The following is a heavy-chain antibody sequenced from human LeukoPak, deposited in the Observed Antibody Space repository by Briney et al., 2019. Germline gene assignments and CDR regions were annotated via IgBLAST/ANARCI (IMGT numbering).Heavy chain of an antibody. J-gene: IGHJ6*03. Sequence: ASVKVSCKASGYTYTSYGISWVRQAPGQGLEWMGWISAYNGNTNYAQKLQGRLTMTTDTSTSTAYMELRSLRSDDTAVYYCARVGYSSSWPVYYYYYYYMDVWGKGTTVTISS. D-gene: IGHD6-13*01. V-gene: IGHV1-18*01. CDR3: ARVGYSSSWPVYYYYYYYMDV. CDR2: ISAYNGNT. CDR1: GYTYTSYG.